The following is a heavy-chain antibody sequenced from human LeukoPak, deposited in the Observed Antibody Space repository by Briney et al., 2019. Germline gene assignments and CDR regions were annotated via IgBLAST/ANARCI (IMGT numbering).Heavy chain of an antibody. Sequence: GASVKVSCKTSGYTFTNHGITWVRQSPGQGLEWMGWISTYRGHTNYAQNLQGRVTMTTDTSTSTAYMELERLTSDDTAVYYCARMGGWGQSDCEGNPDYWGQGTLVTVSS. CDR1: GYTFTNHG. D-gene: IGHD2-21*02. CDR2: ISTYRGHT. V-gene: IGHV1-18*01. CDR3: ARMGGWGQSDCEGNPDY. J-gene: IGHJ4*02.